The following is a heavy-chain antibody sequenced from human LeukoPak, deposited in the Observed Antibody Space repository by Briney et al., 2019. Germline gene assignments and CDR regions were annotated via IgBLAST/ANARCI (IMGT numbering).Heavy chain of an antibody. CDR1: GYTFTNYD. CDR3: ARPHCSSTDCHPPEWFDP. D-gene: IGHD2-2*01. J-gene: IGHJ5*02. Sequence: GASVKVSCKTSGYTFTNYDINWVRQATGQGLEWMGWMNPNSGNTGYAQKFQGRVTMTRNTSISTAYMELCSLRSEDTAVYYCARPHCSSTDCHPPEWFDPWGQGTLVTVSS. CDR2: MNPNSGNT. V-gene: IGHV1-8*01.